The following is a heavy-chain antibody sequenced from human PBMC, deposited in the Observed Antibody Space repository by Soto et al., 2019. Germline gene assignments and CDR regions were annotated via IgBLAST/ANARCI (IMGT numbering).Heavy chain of an antibody. J-gene: IGHJ6*02. V-gene: IGHV3-21*01. Sequence: ESGGGLVKPGGSLRLSCAASGFTFSSYSMNWVRQAPGKGLEWVSSISSSSSYIYYADSVKGRFTISRDNAKNSLYLQMNSLRAEDTAVYYCARDPANYDFWSGYYTPGYYYGMDVWGQGTTVTVSS. CDR3: ARDPANYDFWSGYYTPGYYYGMDV. CDR2: ISSSSSYI. D-gene: IGHD3-3*01. CDR1: GFTFSSYS.